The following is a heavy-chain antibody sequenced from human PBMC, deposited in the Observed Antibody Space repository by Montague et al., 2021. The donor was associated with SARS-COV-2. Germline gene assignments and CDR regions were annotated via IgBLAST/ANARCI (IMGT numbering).Heavy chain of an antibody. Sequence: PALVKPTQTLTLTCVFSGFSLNTDGVGVAWIRRPPGKALEWLALIYWDGDQRYSPSLKIRVTITKDTSRNRVVLTMTNLDPVDTATYYCARRYDFYRAEAFDVWGQGTMVTVSS. CDR1: GFSLNTDGVG. CDR3: ARRYDFYRAEAFDV. CDR2: IYWDGDQ. V-gene: IGHV2-5*02. J-gene: IGHJ3*01. D-gene: IGHD3-3*01.